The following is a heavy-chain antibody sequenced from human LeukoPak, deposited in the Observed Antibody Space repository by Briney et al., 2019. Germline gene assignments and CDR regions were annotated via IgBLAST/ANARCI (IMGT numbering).Heavy chain of an antibody. CDR2: IYPGDSDT. D-gene: IGHD3-10*01. J-gene: IGHJ4*02. CDR3: ARQLSEYSRSGSPFDY. CDR1: GCSFSTYW. Sequence: GESLKISCKGSGCSFSTYWIGWVRQMPGKGLEWMGIIYPGDSDTRYSPSFQGQVTISADKSISTAYLQWTSLKASDTATYYCARQLSEYSRSGSPFDYWGQGSLVTVST. V-gene: IGHV5-51*01.